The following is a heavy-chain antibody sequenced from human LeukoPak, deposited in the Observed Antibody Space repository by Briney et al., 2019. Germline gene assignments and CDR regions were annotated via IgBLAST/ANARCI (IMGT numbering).Heavy chain of an antibody. Sequence: PSETLSLTCAVSGGSISSSNWWSWVRQPPGQGLEWIGEIYHSGSTNYNPSLKSRVTISVDTSKNQFSLKLSSVTAADTAVYYCARDWYSSALDYWGQGTLVTVSS. V-gene: IGHV4-4*02. CDR3: ARDWYSSALDY. CDR1: GGSISSSNW. CDR2: IYHSGST. J-gene: IGHJ4*02. D-gene: IGHD6-19*01.